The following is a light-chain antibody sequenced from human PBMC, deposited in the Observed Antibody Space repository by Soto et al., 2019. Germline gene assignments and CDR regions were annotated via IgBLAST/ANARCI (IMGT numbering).Light chain of an antibody. CDR1: QVISNY. J-gene: IGKJ4*01. Sequence: DIQMTQSPSSLSASVGDRVTIACRASQVISNYLAWYRQKPGKVPKLLIYAASTLQSGVPSRFSGSGSGTDFTLTISSLQPEDVATYYCQKYNSAPRTFGGGTKVEIK. CDR3: QKYNSAPRT. V-gene: IGKV1-27*01. CDR2: AAS.